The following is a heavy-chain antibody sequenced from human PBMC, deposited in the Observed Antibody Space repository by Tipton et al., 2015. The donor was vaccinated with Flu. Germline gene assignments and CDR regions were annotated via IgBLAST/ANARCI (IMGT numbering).Heavy chain of an antibody. CDR1: GYSFSSYW. J-gene: IGHJ4*02. V-gene: IGHV5-51*01. Sequence: QLVQSGSEVQKPGESLKISCKGSGYSFSSYWIGWVRQMPGKGLEWMGIIYPGASDIRYSPSFQGQVTISADKSISTAYLQWSSLKASDTAMYYCARHEGYYESRKLDYWGQGTLVTVSS. D-gene: IGHD3-22*01. CDR3: ARHEGYYESRKLDY. CDR2: IYPGASDI.